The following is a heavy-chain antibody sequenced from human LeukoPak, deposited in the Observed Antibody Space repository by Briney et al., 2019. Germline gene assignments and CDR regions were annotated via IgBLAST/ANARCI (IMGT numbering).Heavy chain of an antibody. CDR2: ISYIGTT. V-gene: IGHV4-59*11. J-gene: IGHJ3*01. D-gene: IGHD4-17*01. Sequence: SETLSLTCAVSDDSFSSHYWTWIRQPPGKGLEWVGYISYIGTTNYNPSLKSRVTISIDTSKNQFSLKLSSVTAADTAVYYCARDLVTVTKGFDFWGQGTMVSVSS. CDR1: DDSFSSHY. CDR3: ARDLVTVTKGFDF.